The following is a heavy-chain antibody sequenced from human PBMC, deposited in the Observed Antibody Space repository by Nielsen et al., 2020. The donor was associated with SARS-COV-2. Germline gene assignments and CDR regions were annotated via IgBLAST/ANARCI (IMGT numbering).Heavy chain of an antibody. D-gene: IGHD3-10*01. Sequence: ASVKVSCKASGYTFTSYAMHWVRQAPGQRLEWVGWINAGNGNTKYSQKFQGRVTITRDTSASTAYMELSSLRSEDTAVYYCARDLNRTYYYGSGSYSLFNWFDPWGQGTLVTVSS. CDR3: ARDLNRTYYYGSGSYSLFNWFDP. J-gene: IGHJ5*02. V-gene: IGHV1-3*01. CDR2: INAGNGNT. CDR1: GYTFTSYA.